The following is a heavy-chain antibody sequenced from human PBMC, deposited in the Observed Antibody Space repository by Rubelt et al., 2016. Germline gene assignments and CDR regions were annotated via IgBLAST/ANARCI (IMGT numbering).Heavy chain of an antibody. Sequence: QVQLQQWGAGLLKPSETLSLTCAVYGGSFSGYYWSWIRQPPGKGLEWIGEINHSGSTNYNPSLKSRVTISVDTSKNQFSLKLSVVAAADTAVYYCARGGGAEYYFDYWGQGTLVTVSS. CDR2: INHSGST. CDR3: ARGGGAEYYFDY. CDR1: GGSFSGYY. D-gene: IGHD4-23*01. V-gene: IGHV4-34*01. J-gene: IGHJ4*02.